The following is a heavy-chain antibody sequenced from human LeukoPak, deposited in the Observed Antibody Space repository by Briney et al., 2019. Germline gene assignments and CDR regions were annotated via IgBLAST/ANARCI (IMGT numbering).Heavy chain of an antibody. J-gene: IGHJ6*03. D-gene: IGHD3-10*01. CDR2: IIPIFGTA. Sequence: VASVKVSCKASGGTFSSYAISWVRQAPGQGLEWMGGIIPIFGTANYAQKFQGRVTITTDESTSTAYMELSSLRSEDTAVYYCARVVPNYYYYMDVWGKGTTVTVSS. CDR3: ARVVPNYYYYMDV. CDR1: GGTFSSYA. V-gene: IGHV1-69*05.